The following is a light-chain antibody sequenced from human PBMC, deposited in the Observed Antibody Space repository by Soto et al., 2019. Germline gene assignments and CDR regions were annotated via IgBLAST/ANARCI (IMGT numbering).Light chain of an antibody. CDR3: QQGHNWPLT. J-gene: IGKJ2*01. V-gene: IGKV3-15*01. CDR1: QSISSE. CDR2: GAS. Sequence: EIVMTHSPATLSVSPGESATLSCRASQSISSELAWYQQKPGQPPRLLIYGASTSATGVPARFTGRGSGSDFTLTISGLQSEDFAVYYCQQGHNWPLTFGQATRLEI.